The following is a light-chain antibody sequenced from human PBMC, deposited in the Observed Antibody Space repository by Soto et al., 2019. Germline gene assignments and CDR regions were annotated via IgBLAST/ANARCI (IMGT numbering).Light chain of an antibody. CDR2: TAS. Sequence: DIQLTQSPSFLSASVGDRVTITCRASQGISNYLAWYQQKAGKAPKLLIHTASTLQNGVPSRFSCSGSGTEFTLTISSLQPEDLATYYCQHRHSYPLTFGGGTKVEIK. V-gene: IGKV1-9*01. J-gene: IGKJ4*01. CDR3: QHRHSYPLT. CDR1: QGISNY.